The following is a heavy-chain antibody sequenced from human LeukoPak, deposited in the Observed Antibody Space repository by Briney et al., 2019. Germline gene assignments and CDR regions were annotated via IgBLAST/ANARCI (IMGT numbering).Heavy chain of an antibody. CDR3: AWSMVRGAFDI. V-gene: IGHV7-4-1*02. CDR2: INTNTGNP. D-gene: IGHD3-10*01. J-gene: IGHJ3*02. CDR1: GYTFTSYA. Sequence: ASVKVSGKASGYTFTSYAMNWVRQAPGQGLEWMGWINTNTGNPTYAQGFTGRFVFSLDTSVSTAYLQISSLKAEDTAVYYCAWSMVRGAFDIWGQGTMVTVSS.